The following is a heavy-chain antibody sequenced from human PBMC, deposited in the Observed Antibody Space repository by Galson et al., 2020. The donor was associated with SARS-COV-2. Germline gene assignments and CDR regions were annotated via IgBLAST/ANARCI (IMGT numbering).Heavy chain of an antibody. J-gene: IGHJ6*03. Sequence: GGSLSLSCTASGFTFSSYTMNWVRQVPGKGLEWVSSVTTYGTHLSYTHSVKGRFTISRDNAINSLYLQMNSLRAGDTAVYFCARTGTPHYYYSYYMDVWGKGTTVTVSS. CDR3: ARTGTPHYYYSYYMDV. CDR1: GFTFSSYT. V-gene: IGHV3-21*01. CDR2: VTTYGTHL. D-gene: IGHD6-13*01.